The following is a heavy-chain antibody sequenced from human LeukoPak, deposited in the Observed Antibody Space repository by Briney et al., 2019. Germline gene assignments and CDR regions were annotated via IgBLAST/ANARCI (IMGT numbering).Heavy chain of an antibody. CDR1: GYSISRGYY. V-gene: IGHV4-38-2*02. J-gene: IGHJ4*02. CDR2: IYHSGST. Sequence: SETLSLTNTISGYSISRGYYWGWIRQPPGKGLEWIGSIYHSGSTYYNPSLKSRVTISLDTSENQFSLKLSSVTAADTAVYYCARDLYSSGWGYFDYWGQGTLVTVSS. CDR3: ARDLYSSGWGYFDY. D-gene: IGHD6-19*01.